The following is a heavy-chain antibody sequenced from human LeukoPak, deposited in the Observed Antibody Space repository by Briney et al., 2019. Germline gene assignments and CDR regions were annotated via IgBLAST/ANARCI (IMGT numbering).Heavy chain of an antibody. V-gene: IGHV1-8*01. CDR3: ARALGSPGSYYYYGMDV. D-gene: IGHD3-10*01. Sequence: ASVKVSCKASGYTFTSYDINWVRQATGQGLEWMGWMNPNSGNTGYAQKFQGRVTMTRNTFISTAYMELSSLRSEDTAVYYCARALGSPGSYYYYGMDVWGQGTTVTVSS. J-gene: IGHJ6*02. CDR1: GYTFTSYD. CDR2: MNPNSGNT.